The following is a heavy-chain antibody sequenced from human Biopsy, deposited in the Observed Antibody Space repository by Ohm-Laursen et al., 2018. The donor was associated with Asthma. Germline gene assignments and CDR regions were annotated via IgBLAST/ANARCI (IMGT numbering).Heavy chain of an antibody. CDR1: GYTFTGYY. D-gene: IGHD1-7*01. CDR2: INPNSGGT. Sequence: ASVKVSCKASGYTFTGYYMHWVRQAPGQGLEWMGRINPNSGGTNYAQKFQGRVTMTRGTSISTAYMELSRLRSDDTAVYYCAREGITGTTAWFDPWGQGTLVTVSS. J-gene: IGHJ5*02. CDR3: AREGITGTTAWFDP. V-gene: IGHV1-2*06.